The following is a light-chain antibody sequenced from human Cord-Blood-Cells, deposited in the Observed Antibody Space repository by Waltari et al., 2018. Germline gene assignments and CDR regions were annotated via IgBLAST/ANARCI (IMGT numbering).Light chain of an antibody. V-gene: IGKV1-5*01. J-gene: IGKJ4*01. CDR2: DAS. Sequence: DIQMTQSPSTLSVSVGDRVTITCRASQSSSRWLAWYPQKPVKARKLLIYDASSLESGVPARFSGSGAGTECTLTVSSMQPDDFADYYCHQYNRYSQSVLVTFGGGTKVEIK. CDR3: HQYNRYSQSVLVT. CDR1: QSSSRW.